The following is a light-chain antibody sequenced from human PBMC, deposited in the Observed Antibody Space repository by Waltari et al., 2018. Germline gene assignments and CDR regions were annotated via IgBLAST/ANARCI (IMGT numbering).Light chain of an antibody. CDR1: SGSIASNY. Sequence: NFMLTQPHSVSESPGKTVTISCTRSSGSIASNYVQWYQQRPGSAPTTVIYEDNQRPAGVPDLFSGSIDSSSNSASLTISGLKTEDEADYYCQSYDSSNHVVFGGGTKLTVL. CDR2: EDN. V-gene: IGLV6-57*03. J-gene: IGLJ2*01. CDR3: QSYDSSNHVV.